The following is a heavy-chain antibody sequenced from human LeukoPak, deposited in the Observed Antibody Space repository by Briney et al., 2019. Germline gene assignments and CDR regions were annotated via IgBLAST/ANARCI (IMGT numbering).Heavy chain of an antibody. V-gene: IGHV4-59*01. CDR1: GGSLNTYY. CDR3: ARVVRGVVTSNWFDP. D-gene: IGHD2-21*02. J-gene: IGHJ5*02. Sequence: PSETLSLTCTVSGGSLNTYYWTWIRQTPGKELEWIGFVASSGTSNYNPSLKSRVVISIDTSKNQFSLALTSVTPADTAVYYCARVVRGVVTSNWFDPWGQGTLVSVSS. CDR2: VASSGTS.